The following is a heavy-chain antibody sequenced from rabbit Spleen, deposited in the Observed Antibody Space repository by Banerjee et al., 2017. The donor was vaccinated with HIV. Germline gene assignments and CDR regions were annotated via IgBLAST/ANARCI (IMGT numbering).Heavy chain of an antibody. D-gene: IGHD1-1*01. V-gene: IGHV1S7*01. CDR1: GFDFSTYY. CDR3: ARGYADSSSGLPTYYFNL. J-gene: IGHJ4*01. CDR2: IDLVFGST. Sequence: QLKESGGGLVQPGGSLKLYCKGSGFDFSTYYMSWVRQAPGKGLEWIGYIDLVFGSTYYASWVNGRFTISSHNAQNTVDLQLNSLTAADTATYFCARGYADSSSGLPTYYFNLWGPGTLVTVS.